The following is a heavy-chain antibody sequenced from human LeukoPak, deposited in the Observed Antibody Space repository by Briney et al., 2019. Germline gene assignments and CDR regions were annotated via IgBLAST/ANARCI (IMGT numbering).Heavy chain of an antibody. CDR2: ISGSSVAT. CDR1: GFTFSNYA. CDR3: AKDAAGPEY. V-gene: IGHV3-23*01. J-gene: IGHJ4*02. D-gene: IGHD6-13*01. Sequence: GGSLRLSCAGSGFTFSNYAMAWVRQAPGKGLEWVSTISGSSVATYYADSVKGRFTISRDSSKNTLSLQMNSLRPEDTAVYYCAKDAAGPEYWGQGTLVTVSS.